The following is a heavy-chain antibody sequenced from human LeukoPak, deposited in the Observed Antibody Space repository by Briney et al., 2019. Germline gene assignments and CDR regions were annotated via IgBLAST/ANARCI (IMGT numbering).Heavy chain of an antibody. CDR3: ARGGFCTSTICYLWNAFDL. CDR2: INSRDNTI. V-gene: IGHV3-48*03. CDR1: GFTFSSHE. Sequence: PGGTLRLSCTASGFTFSSHEMNWIRKAPGPGLDWVSYINSRDNTISYADSVRGRFTISRDNAKNSLYLQMNSLRAEDTAVYYCARGGFCTSTICYLWNAFDLWGQGTVVTVSS. D-gene: IGHD2-2*01. J-gene: IGHJ3*01.